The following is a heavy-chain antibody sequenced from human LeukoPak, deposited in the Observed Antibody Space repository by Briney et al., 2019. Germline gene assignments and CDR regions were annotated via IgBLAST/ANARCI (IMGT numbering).Heavy chain of an antibody. J-gene: IGHJ5*02. D-gene: IGHD3-10*01. CDR3: ARDRAYGSGSYSNWFDP. CDR2: INWNGGST. V-gene: IGHV3-20*04. Sequence: GGSLRLSCAASGFTFDDYGMSWVRQAPGKGLEWVSGINWNGGSTGYAGSVKGRFTISRDNAKNSLYLQMNSLRAEDTALYYCARDRAYGSGSYSNWFDPWGQGTLVTVSS. CDR1: GFTFDDYG.